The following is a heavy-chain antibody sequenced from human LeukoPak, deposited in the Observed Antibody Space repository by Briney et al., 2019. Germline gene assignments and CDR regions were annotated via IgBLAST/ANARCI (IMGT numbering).Heavy chain of an antibody. J-gene: IGHJ6*03. CDR2: IIPIFGTA. Sequence: SVKVSCKASGGTFSSYAIIWVRQGPGQGLEWMGGIIPIFGTANYAQKFQGRVTITTDESTSTAYMELSSLRSEDTAVYYCASHSSSSDLNYYYYMDVWGKGTTVTVSS. CDR3: ASHSSSSDLNYYYYMDV. D-gene: IGHD6-6*01. V-gene: IGHV1-69*05. CDR1: GGTFSSYA.